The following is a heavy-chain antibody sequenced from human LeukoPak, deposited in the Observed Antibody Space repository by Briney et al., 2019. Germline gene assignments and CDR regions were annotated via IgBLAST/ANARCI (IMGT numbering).Heavy chain of an antibody. Sequence: PGGSLRLSCAASGFTFSSYAMSWVRQAPGKGLQWVSVINDSGGGIYQADSVKGRFTISRDNSKNTLYLQMNSLRAEDTAVYYCAKDPSGSYYRGAFDYWGQGTLVTVSS. CDR3: AKDPSGSYYRGAFDY. CDR1: GFTFSSYA. J-gene: IGHJ4*02. CDR2: INDSGGGI. D-gene: IGHD1-26*01. V-gene: IGHV3-23*01.